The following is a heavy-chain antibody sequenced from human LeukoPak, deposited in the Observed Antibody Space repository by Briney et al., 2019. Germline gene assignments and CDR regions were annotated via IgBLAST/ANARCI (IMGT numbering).Heavy chain of an antibody. CDR2: IYYTGTT. Sequence: SETLSLTCTVSGGSISSGDYYWGWIRQPPGKGLEWIGYIYYTGTTYFNPSLQSRVTISRDTPKNQFSLKLNSVTAADTAVYYCARRWSGSGLFDPWGQGTLVTVSS. V-gene: IGHV4-30-4*01. J-gene: IGHJ5*02. CDR3: ARRWSGSGLFDP. CDR1: GGSISSGDYY. D-gene: IGHD3-22*01.